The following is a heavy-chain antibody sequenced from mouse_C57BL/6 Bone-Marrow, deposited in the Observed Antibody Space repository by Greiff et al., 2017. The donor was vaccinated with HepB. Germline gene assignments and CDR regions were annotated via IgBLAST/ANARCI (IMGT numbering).Heavy chain of an antibody. V-gene: IGHV5-6*01. D-gene: IGHD1-1*01. CDR2: ISSGGSYT. CDR1: GFTFSSYG. CDR3: ARHGFITTVVATGAMDY. Sequence: EVNVVESGGDLVKPGGSLKLSCAASGFTFSSYGMSWVRQTPDKRLEWVATISSGGSYTYYPDSVKGRFTISRDNAKNTLYLQMSSLKSEDTAMYYCARHGFITTVVATGAMDYWGQGTSVTVSS. J-gene: IGHJ4*01.